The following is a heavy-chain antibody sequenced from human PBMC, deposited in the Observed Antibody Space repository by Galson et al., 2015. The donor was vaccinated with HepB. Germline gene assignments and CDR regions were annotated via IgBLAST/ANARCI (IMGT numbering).Heavy chain of an antibody. CDR3: AHRTYSSSWYGGDWFDP. J-gene: IGHJ5*02. CDR2: IYWDDDK. Sequence: PALVKPTQTLALTCTFSGFSLSTSGVGVGWIRQPPGKALEWLALIYWDDDKRYSPSLKSRLTITKDTSKNQVVLTMTNMDPVDTATYYCAHRTYSSSWYGGDWFDPWGQGTLVTVSS. CDR1: GFSLSTSGVG. D-gene: IGHD6-13*01. V-gene: IGHV2-5*02.